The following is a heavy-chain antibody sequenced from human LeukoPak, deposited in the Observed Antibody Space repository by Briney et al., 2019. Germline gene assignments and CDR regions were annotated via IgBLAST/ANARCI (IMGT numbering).Heavy chain of an antibody. CDR2: IYTSGST. D-gene: IGHD5-18*01. V-gene: IGHV4-4*07. J-gene: IGHJ4*02. Sequence: SETLSLTCAVYGGSFSGYSWSWIRQPAGKGLDWIGRIYTSGSTNYNPSLKSRVTMSVDTSKNQFSLKLSSVTAADTAVYYCARDTYNYGSSAYYFDYWGQGTLVTVSS. CDR1: GGSFSGYS. CDR3: ARDTYNYGSSAYYFDY.